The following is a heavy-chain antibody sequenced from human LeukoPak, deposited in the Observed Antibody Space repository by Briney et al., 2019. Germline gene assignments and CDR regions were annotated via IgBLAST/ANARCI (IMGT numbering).Heavy chain of an antibody. Sequence: ASVKVSCKASGYTFTGYYMHWVRQAPGQGLEWMGWINPNSGGTNYAQKFQGRVTMTRDTSISTAYMELSRLRSDDTAVYYCARDTYSSRGEGAFDIWGQGTMATVSS. CDR2: INPNSGGT. CDR3: ARDTYSSRGEGAFDI. D-gene: IGHD6-13*01. CDR1: GYTFTGYY. V-gene: IGHV1-2*02. J-gene: IGHJ3*02.